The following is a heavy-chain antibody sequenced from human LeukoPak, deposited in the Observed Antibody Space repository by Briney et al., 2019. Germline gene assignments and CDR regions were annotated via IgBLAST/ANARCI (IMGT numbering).Heavy chain of an antibody. D-gene: IGHD3-22*01. J-gene: IGHJ4*02. CDR2: LVLVDDEM. V-gene: IGHV1-24*01. CDR3: ATSRTGRVVAISGSYFDY. Sequence: GASVKVSCKVSGYTLPELSMYWVRQAPGEGLECMLGLVLVDDEMIYAQKFRGRVSMTEDTITNTAYMELSSMTSEDTAMYYCATSRTGRVVAISGSYFDYWGQGTLVTVSS. CDR1: GYTLPELS.